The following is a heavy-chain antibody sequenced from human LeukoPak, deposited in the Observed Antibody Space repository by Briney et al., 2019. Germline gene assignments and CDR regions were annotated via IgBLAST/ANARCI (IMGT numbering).Heavy chain of an antibody. Sequence: PGGSLRLSCAASGFTFSSSAMSWVRQAPGMGLEWVSVIYSGGTTYYADSVKGRFTISRDNSKNTLYLQMNSLRAEDTAVYYCAREKGAVAGYYYGMDVWGQGTTVTVSS. J-gene: IGHJ6*02. V-gene: IGHV3-53*01. CDR2: IYSGGTT. CDR3: AREKGAVAGYYYGMDV. CDR1: GFTFSSSA. D-gene: IGHD6-19*01.